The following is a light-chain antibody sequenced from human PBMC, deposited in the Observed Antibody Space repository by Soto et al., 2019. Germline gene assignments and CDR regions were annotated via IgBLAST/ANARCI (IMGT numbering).Light chain of an antibody. CDR2: DVS. J-gene: IGLJ2*01. CDR1: SSDIGRYNY. V-gene: IGLV2-11*01. Sequence: QSALTQPRSVSGSPGQSVTISCIGTSSDIGRYNYVSWYQHHPGKAPKFMIYDVSKRPSGVPDRFSGSKSGNTASLTISGLQTEDEAEYYCCSYGGNYNVVCGGGTKLTVL. CDR3: CSYGGNYNVV.